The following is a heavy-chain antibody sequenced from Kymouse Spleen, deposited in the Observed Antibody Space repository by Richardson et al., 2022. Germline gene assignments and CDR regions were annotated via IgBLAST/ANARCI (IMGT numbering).Heavy chain of an antibody. J-gene: IGHJ5*02. Sequence: QVQLQQWGAGLLKPSETLSLTCAVYGGSFSGYYWSWIRQPPGKGLEWIGEINHSGSTNYNPSLKSRVTISVDTSKNQFSLKLSSVTAADTAVYYCARRVELRWFDPWGQGTLVTVSS. CDR2: INHSGST. V-gene: IGHV4-34*01. D-gene: IGHD1-7*01. CDR3: ARRVELRWFDP. CDR1: GGSFSGYY.